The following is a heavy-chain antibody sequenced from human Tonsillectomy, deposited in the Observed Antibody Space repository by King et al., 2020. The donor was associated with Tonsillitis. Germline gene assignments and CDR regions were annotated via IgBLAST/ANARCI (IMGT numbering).Heavy chain of an antibody. CDR2: IIPIFGTT. Sequence: VQLVESGAEVKKPGSSVKVSCTASGGTFTGYAISWVRQAPGQGLEWMGGIIPIFGTTNYAQWFQGRVTITADESTSTVYMELMSLTSEDTAVYYCRGGFSYGDMDVWGKGTTVTVSS. J-gene: IGHJ6*03. V-gene: IGHV1-69*01. CDR3: RGGFSYGDMDV. CDR1: GGTFTGYA. D-gene: IGHD5-18*01.